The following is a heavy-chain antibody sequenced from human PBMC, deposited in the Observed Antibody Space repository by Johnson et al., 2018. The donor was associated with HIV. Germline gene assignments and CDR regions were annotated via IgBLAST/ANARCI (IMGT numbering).Heavy chain of an antibody. D-gene: IGHD1-7*01. CDR2: ISSSGSTM. V-gene: IGHV3-11*04. CDR1: GFTFSDYY. J-gene: IGHJ3*02. CDR3: ARRGNWNYLKSAFDI. Sequence: HVQLVESGGALVKPGGSLRLSCAASGFTFSDYYMTWIRQAPGKGLELVSYISSSGSTMYYADSVKGPFTISRDNAKNSLYMQMNRLRAEDTAVYHCARRGNWNYLKSAFDIWGQGTMVTVSS.